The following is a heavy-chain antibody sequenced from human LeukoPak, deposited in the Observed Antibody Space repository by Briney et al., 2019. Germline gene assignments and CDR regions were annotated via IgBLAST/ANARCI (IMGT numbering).Heavy chain of an antibody. Sequence: GGSLRLSCAASGFTLSSYWMSWVRQAPGKGLEWVANIKQDGSGKYYVDSVKGRFTISRDNAKNSLYLQMNSLRAEDTAVYYCARETSYSSSWYGAFDIWGQGTMVTVSS. D-gene: IGHD6-13*01. V-gene: IGHV3-7*01. CDR1: GFTLSSYW. CDR3: ARETSYSSSWYGAFDI. J-gene: IGHJ3*02. CDR2: IKQDGSGK.